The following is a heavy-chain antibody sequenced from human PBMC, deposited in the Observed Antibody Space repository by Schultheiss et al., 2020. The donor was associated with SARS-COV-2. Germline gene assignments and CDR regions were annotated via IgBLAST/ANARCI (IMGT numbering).Heavy chain of an antibody. CDR2: NYYSGST. Sequence: SETLSLTCTVSGGSISSSSYYWGWIRQPPGKGWEWIGSNYYSGSTYYNPSLKRRVTISVDTSKNQFSLKLSLVTAADTAVYYGSRLPYGDYGGFAVWGQGTLVTVSS. CDR3: SRLPYGDYGGFAV. D-gene: IGHD4-17*01. V-gene: IGHV4-39*01. CDR1: GGSISSSSYY. J-gene: IGHJ4*02.